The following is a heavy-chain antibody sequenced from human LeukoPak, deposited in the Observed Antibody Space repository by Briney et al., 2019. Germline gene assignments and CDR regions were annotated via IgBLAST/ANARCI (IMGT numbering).Heavy chain of an antibody. V-gene: IGHV3-53*01. CDR1: GFTLSTYY. J-gene: IGHJ2*01. D-gene: IGHD5-24*01. Sequence: GGSLRLSCAASGFTLSTYYMNWVRQAPGKGLEWGSIIYSGGTTYYADSVKGRFTISRDTSKNTLSLQMSSLRAEDTAVYFCARVGDHFHWNLDLWGRGTLVTVSS. CDR3: ARVGDHFHWNLDL. CDR2: IYSGGTT.